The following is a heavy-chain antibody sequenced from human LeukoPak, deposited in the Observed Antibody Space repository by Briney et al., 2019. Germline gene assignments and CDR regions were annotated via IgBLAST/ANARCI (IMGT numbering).Heavy chain of an antibody. J-gene: IGHJ4*03. Sequence: SVKVSCKASEGTFSSYAISWVRQAPGQGPEWMGGIIPIFGTANYAQKFQGRVTITTDESTSTAYMELSSLRSEDTAVYYCARDGYGDHRGYFDYWGQGTLVTVSS. D-gene: IGHD4-17*01. V-gene: IGHV1-69*05. CDR2: IIPIFGTA. CDR1: EGTFSSYA. CDR3: ARDGYGDHRGYFDY.